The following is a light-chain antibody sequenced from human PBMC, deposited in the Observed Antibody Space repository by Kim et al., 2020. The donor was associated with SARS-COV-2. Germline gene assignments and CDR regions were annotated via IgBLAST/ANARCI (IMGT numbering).Light chain of an antibody. CDR3: QAWDSSTLWV. CDR2: QDS. CDR1: KLGDKY. V-gene: IGLV3-1*01. J-gene: IGLJ3*02. Sequence: SYELTQPPSVSVSPGQTASITCSGDKLGDKYACWYQQKPGQSPVLVIYQDSKRPSGIPERFAGSNSGNTATLTISGTQARDEADYYCQAWDSSTLWVFGG.